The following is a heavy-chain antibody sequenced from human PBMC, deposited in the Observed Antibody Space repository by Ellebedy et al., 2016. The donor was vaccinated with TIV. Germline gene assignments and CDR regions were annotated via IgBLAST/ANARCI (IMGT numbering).Heavy chain of an antibody. CDR3: ARHTVDTAMVDYYYGMDV. D-gene: IGHD5-18*01. Sequence: GESLKISXKGSGYSFTSYWIGWVRQMPGKGLEWMGIIYPGDSDTRCSPSFQGQVTISADKSISTAYLQWSSLKASDTAMYYCARHTVDTAMVDYYYGMDVWGQGTTVTVSS. V-gene: IGHV5-51*01. J-gene: IGHJ6*02. CDR1: GYSFTSYW. CDR2: IYPGDSDT.